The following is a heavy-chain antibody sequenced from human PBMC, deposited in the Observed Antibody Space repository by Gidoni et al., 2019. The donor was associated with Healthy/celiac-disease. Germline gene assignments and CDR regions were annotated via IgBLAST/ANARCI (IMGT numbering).Heavy chain of an antibody. CDR3: AADRGVTHYYYGMDV. V-gene: IGHV1-58*02. Sequence: QMQLVQSGPEVKKPGTSVKVSCKASGFTFTSSAMQLVRQARGQRLELIGWIVVVSGNTNYAQKFQERVNITRDMSTSTAYMELSSLRSEDTAVYYCAADRGVTHYYYGMDVWGQGTTVTVSS. J-gene: IGHJ6*02. CDR1: GFTFTSSA. CDR2: IVVVSGNT. D-gene: IGHD3-10*01.